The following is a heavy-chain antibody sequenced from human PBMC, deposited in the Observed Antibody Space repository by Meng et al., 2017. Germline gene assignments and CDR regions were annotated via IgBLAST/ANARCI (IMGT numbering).Heavy chain of an antibody. V-gene: IGHV2-5*02. CDR3: AHRSSAWAFDS. D-gene: IGHD7-27*01. Sequence: QSSLKESGPKKVKPTQTLTLTCIFYGFSLRTGGVGVGWIRQRPGKALEWLAIIYWDNDTRYSPSLKSRLSITKDTSKNQVFLTMTNMDPVDTDTYYCAHRSSAWAFDSWGQGTLVTVSS. J-gene: IGHJ4*02. CDR1: GFSLRTGGVG. CDR2: IYWDNDT.